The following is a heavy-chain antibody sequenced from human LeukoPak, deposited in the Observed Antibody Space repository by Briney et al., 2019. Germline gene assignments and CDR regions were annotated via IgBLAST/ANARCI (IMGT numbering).Heavy chain of an antibody. V-gene: IGHV4-34*01. D-gene: IGHD6-19*01. CDR3: ASQLIIAVAGPRGGGFDY. Sequence: PSETLSLTCAVYGGSFSGYYWSWIRQPPGKGLEWIGEINHSGSTNYNPSLKSRVTISVDTSKNQFSLKLSSVTAADTAVYYCASQLIIAVAGPRGGGFDYWGQGTLVTVSS. CDR1: GGSFSGYY. J-gene: IGHJ4*02. CDR2: INHSGST.